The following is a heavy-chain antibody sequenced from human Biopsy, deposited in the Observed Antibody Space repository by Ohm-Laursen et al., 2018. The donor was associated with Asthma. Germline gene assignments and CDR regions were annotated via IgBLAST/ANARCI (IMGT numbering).Heavy chain of an antibody. CDR2: IYTSGST. Sequence: GTLSLTCAVYGGSFSSNYWSWIRQPPGQRLEFIGYIYTSGSTNYNPSLKSRVTISADTSMNQFSLKLSSVTAADTAVYYCAREVVSSGFYFDSWGQGTLVTVSS. J-gene: IGHJ4*02. CDR1: GGSFSSNY. V-gene: IGHV4-59*01. CDR3: AREVVSSGFYFDS. D-gene: IGHD3-22*01.